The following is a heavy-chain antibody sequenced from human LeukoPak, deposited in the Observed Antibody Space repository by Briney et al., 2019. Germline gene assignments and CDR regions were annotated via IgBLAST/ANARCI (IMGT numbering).Heavy chain of an antibody. CDR1: GYTFTGYY. V-gene: IGHV1-2*02. CDR3: ARGATSSGYYLAGAFDI. CDR2: INPNSGGT. D-gene: IGHD3-22*01. J-gene: IGHJ3*02. Sequence: ASVKVSCKASGYTFTGYYMHWVRQAPGQGLEGMGWINPNSGGTNYAQKFQGRVTMTRDTSISTAYMELSRLRSDDTAVYYCARGATSSGYYLAGAFDIWGQGTMVTVSS.